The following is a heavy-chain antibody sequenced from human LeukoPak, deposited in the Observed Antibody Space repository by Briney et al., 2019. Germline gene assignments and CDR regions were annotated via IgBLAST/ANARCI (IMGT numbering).Heavy chain of an antibody. D-gene: IGHD5-24*01. CDR2: IYYSGST. J-gene: IGHJ2*01. CDR3: AGDGYKTNWYFDL. V-gene: IGHV4-61*01. CDR1: GGSISSGSYY. Sequence: SETLSLTCTVSGGSISSGSYYWSWIRQPPGKGLEWIGYIYYSGSTNYNPSLKSRVTISVDTSKNQFSLKLSSVTAADTAVYYCAGDGYKTNWYFDLWGRGTLVTVSS.